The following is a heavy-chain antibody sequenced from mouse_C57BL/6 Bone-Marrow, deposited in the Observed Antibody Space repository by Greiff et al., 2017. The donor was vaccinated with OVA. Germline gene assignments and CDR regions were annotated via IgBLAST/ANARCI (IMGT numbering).Heavy chain of an antibody. CDR3: ARGGGYYEVWFAY. Sequence: VQLQQPGAELVMPGASVKLSCKASGYTFTSYWMHWVKQRPGQGLEWIGEIDPSDSYTNYNQKFKGKSTLTVDKSSSTAYMQPSSLTSEDSAVYYCARGGGYYEVWFAYWGQGTLVTVSA. V-gene: IGHV1-69*01. J-gene: IGHJ3*01. D-gene: IGHD2-3*01. CDR2: IDPSDSYT. CDR1: GYTFTSYW.